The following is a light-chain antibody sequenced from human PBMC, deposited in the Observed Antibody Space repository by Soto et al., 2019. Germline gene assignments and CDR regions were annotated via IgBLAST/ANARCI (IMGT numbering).Light chain of an antibody. V-gene: IGKV1-8*01. Sequence: AIRMTQSPSSLSASTGDRVTITCRASQGISSYLAWYQQKPGKAPKLLIYAASTLQSGVPSRFSGSGSGTDFTLTISCLQSEDFATYYCQRYYSYPRTFGQVTKVEIK. CDR2: AAS. CDR1: QGISSY. J-gene: IGKJ1*01. CDR3: QRYYSYPRT.